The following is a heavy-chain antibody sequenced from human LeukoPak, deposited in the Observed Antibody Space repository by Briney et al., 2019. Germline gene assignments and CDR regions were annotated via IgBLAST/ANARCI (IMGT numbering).Heavy chain of an antibody. CDR1: VGSIWSYY. J-gene: IGHJ3*02. Sequence: SETLSLTCTVSVGSIWSYYWSCLRQPPGKGLEWIGYIYYSGSTNYNPSLKSRVTISVDTSKNQYPMKLHCATAADTAVYYCARVSPGAFDIWGQGTMVTVSS. CDR2: IYYSGST. CDR3: ARVSPGAFDI. V-gene: IGHV4-59*01.